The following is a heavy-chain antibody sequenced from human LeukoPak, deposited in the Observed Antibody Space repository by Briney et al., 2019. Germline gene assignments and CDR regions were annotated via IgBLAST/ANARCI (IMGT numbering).Heavy chain of an antibody. Sequence: SETLSLTCAVYGGSFSGYYWSWIRQPPGKGLEWIGYIYYSGSTNYNPSLKSRVTISVDTSKNQFSLKLSSVTAADTAVYYCARGTSYYTPFDYWGQGTLVTVSS. CDR1: GGSFSGYY. CDR2: IYYSGST. D-gene: IGHD3-3*01. CDR3: ARGTSYYTPFDY. V-gene: IGHV4-59*01. J-gene: IGHJ4*02.